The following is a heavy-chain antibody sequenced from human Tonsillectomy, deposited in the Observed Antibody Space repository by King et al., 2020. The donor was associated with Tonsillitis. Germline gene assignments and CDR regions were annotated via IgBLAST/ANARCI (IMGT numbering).Heavy chain of an antibody. CDR3: ARRRDNYYDRSGYYYYFDY. V-gene: IGHV3-23*04. CDR2: ISGGGGST. CDR1: GFTFNTYA. Sequence: EVQLVETGGGLVQPGGSLRLSCVASGFTFNTYAMSWVRQAPGKGLEWVSAISGGGGSTYYADTVKGRFTISRDNSKNTLYLQMISLRAEDTAVYYCARRRDNYYDRSGYYYYFDYWGQGTLVTVSS. J-gene: IGHJ4*02. D-gene: IGHD3-22*01.